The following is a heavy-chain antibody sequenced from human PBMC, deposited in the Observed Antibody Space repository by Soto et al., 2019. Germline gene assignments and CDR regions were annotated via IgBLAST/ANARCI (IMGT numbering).Heavy chain of an antibody. CDR1: GYTFTSYG. Sequence: QVPLVQSGAEVKKPGASVKVSCKASGYTFTSYGISWVRQAPGQGLEWMGWISAYNGNTNYAQKLQGRVTMTTDTSTSTAYMELRSLRSDDTAVYYCARDDRRLDFYYYGMDVWGQGTTVTVSS. CDR3: ARDDRRLDFYYYGMDV. CDR2: ISAYNGNT. J-gene: IGHJ6*02. D-gene: IGHD6-19*01. V-gene: IGHV1-18*04.